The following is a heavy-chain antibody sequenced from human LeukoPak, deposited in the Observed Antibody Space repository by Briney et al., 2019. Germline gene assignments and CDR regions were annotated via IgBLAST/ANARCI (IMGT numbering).Heavy chain of an antibody. J-gene: IGHJ5*02. CDR2: IYYSGRT. V-gene: IGHV4-59*01. Sequence: PSETLSLTCTVSGGSISSYYWSWIRQPPGKGLEWIGYIYYSGRTNYNPSLKSRVTISVDTSKNQFSLKLSSVTAADTAVYYCARDLGRYQLLWQFDPWGQGTLVIVSS. D-gene: IGHD2-2*01. CDR1: GGSISSYY. CDR3: ARDLGRYQLLWQFDP.